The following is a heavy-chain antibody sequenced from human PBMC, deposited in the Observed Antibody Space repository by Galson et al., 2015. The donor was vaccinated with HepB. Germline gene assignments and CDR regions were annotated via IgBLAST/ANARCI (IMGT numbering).Heavy chain of an antibody. CDR1: GGTFSRYT. V-gene: IGHV1-69*06. CDR3: TRSPHLTGTARYQFVY. J-gene: IGHJ4*02. CDR2: ILPIFETA. Sequence: SVKVSCKASGGTFSRYTIIWVRQAPGQGVEWMGEILPIFETANYAQKFQGRVTLTADKSTDTAYMELSSLRSEDTAVYYCTRSPHLTGTARYQFVYWGQGTLVTVSS. D-gene: IGHD1-7*01.